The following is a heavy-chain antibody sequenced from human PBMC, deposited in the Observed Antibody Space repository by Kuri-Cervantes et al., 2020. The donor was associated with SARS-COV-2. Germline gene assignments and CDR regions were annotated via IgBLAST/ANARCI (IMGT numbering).Heavy chain of an antibody. CDR1: GFTFSSYS. D-gene: IGHD3-3*01. CDR3: ARDCYDFNNGYYTGQFAY. CDR2: ISNSGSYI. Sequence: GGSLRLSCAVSGFTFSSYSRSWVRQAPGKGLEWVSSISNSGSYIYYADSMRGRFTISRENAKNSLYLQMNSLRAEDTAVYYCARDCYDFNNGYYTGQFAYWGQGTLVTVSS. V-gene: IGHV3-21*01. J-gene: IGHJ4*02.